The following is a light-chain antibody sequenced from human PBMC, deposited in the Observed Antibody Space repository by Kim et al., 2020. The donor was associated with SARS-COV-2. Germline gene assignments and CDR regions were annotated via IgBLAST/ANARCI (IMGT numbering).Light chain of an antibody. CDR2: DVR. CDR3: ASYARNTVL. J-gene: IGLJ2*01. V-gene: IGLV2-14*03. CDR1: SSDVGAHNF. Sequence: PGQSITISCTGSSSDVGAHNFVSCYQQHPGQAPNLIIYDVRNRPSGVSSRFSGSKSGNTASLTISGLQAQDEGDYFCASYARNTVLFGGGTQLTVL.